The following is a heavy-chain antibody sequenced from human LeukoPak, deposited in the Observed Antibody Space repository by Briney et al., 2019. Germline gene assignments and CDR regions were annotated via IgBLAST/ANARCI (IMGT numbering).Heavy chain of an antibody. D-gene: IGHD2-15*01. CDR1: GYTFTGYY. V-gene: IGHV1-8*02. CDR3: ARAGGYCGRISCPYYFDY. CDR2: INPNSGNT. J-gene: IGHJ4*02. Sequence: ASVKVSCKASGYTFTGYYMHWVRQAPGQGLEWMGWINPNSGNTGYVQKFQGRVTMTRNTSISTAYMELSSLRSEDTAVYYCARAGGYCGRISCPYYFDYWGQGSLVAVSS.